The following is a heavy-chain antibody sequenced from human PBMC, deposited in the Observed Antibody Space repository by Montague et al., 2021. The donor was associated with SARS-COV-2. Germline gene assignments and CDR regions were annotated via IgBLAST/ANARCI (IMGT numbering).Heavy chain of an antibody. V-gene: IGHV3-30-3*01. CDR2: ISYDGSNK. Sequence: SLRLSCAASGFTFSSYAMHWVRQAPGKGLEWVAVISYDGSNKYYADSVKGRFTISRDNSKNTLYLQMNSLRAEDTAVYYCARDRRYYDSSVYPGVAYNWIDAWGQGTLVTVSS. CDR1: GFTFSSYA. CDR3: ARDRRYYDSSVYPGVAYNWIDA. D-gene: IGHD3-22*01. J-gene: IGHJ5*02.